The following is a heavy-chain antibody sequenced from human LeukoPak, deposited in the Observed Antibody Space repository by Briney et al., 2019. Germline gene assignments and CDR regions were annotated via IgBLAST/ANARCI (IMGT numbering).Heavy chain of an antibody. D-gene: IGHD2-21*02. CDR1: RFTFSDYA. Sequence: PGGSLRLSCAASRFTFSDYAMHWVRQAPGKGLEWVSGISWNSGSIGYADSVKGRFTISRDNAKNSLYLQMNSLRAEDTALYYCAKFYGARGGDLYTHSFDLWGRGTLVTVSS. J-gene: IGHJ2*01. CDR2: ISWNSGSI. V-gene: IGHV3-9*01. CDR3: AKFYGARGGDLYTHSFDL.